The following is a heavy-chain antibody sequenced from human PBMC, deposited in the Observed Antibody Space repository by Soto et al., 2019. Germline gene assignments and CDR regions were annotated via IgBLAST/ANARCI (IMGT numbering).Heavy chain of an antibody. J-gene: IGHJ3*02. CDR3: ARRYSSGYDALES. CDR2: INPSGGST. D-gene: IGHD6-19*01. Sequence: GASVTVSCKASGYTFTSYYIHWVRQAPGQGLEWMGIINPSGGSTSYAQKFQGRVTMTSDTSASTVFIEVSSLRSEDTAVYYCARRYSSGYDALESWG. V-gene: IGHV1-46*01. CDR1: GYTFTSYY.